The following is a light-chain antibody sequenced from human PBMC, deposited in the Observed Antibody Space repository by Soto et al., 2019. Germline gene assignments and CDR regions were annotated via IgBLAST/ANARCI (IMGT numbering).Light chain of an antibody. J-gene: IGLJ3*02. CDR2: DNT. V-gene: IGLV1-40*01. Sequence: QSVLTQPPSVSGAPGQRVTISCTGGSSNIGAGYDVHWYQLLPGTAPKLLINDNTNRPSRVPDRFSGSKSGTSAYLAITGLQAEDEAEYYCQSYDSLSGVMFGGGTKVTVL. CDR1: SSNIGAGYD. CDR3: QSYDSLSGVM.